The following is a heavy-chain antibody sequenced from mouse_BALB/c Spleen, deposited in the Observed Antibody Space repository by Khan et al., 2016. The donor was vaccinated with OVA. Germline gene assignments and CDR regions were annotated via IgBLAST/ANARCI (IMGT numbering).Heavy chain of an antibody. CDR2: ITYSDRS. V-gene: IGHV3-2*02. CDR1: DYPITSDSA. CDR3: SRGRAY. Sequence: EVQLQESGPGLVKPFQSLSLTFTATDYPITSDSASTRIRTFPPTTQPWMGNITYSDRSIISPPLTSPISIARDTTKNQYIQQLNSVTTEDTATSFCSRGRAYWGQGTLVTVSA. D-gene: IGHD3-3*01. J-gene: IGHJ3*01.